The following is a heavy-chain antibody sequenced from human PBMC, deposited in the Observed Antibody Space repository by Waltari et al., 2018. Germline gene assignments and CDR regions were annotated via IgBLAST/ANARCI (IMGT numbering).Heavy chain of an antibody. D-gene: IGHD3-22*01. Sequence: PGKGLEWVSVIYSGGSTYYADSVKGRFTISRDNSKNTLYLQMNSLRAEDTAVYYCNAGAGDYYDSSGSYYFDYWGQGTLVTVSS. CDR3: NAGAGDYYDSSGSYYFDY. J-gene: IGHJ4*02. CDR2: IYSGGST. V-gene: IGHV3-53*01.